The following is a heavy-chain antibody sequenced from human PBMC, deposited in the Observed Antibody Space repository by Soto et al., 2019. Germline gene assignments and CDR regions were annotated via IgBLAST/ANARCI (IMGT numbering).Heavy chain of an antibody. D-gene: IGHD3-10*01. CDR2: IYYSGST. V-gene: IGHV4-39*01. J-gene: IGHJ4*02. CDR1: GGSISSSSYY. CDR3: ARLGMGDYFDY. Sequence: SETLSLTCTVSGGSISSSSYYWGWIRQPPGKGLEWIGSIYYSGSTYYNPSLKSRVTISVDTSKNQSSLKLSSVTAADTAVYYCARLGMGDYFDYWGQGTLVTVSS.